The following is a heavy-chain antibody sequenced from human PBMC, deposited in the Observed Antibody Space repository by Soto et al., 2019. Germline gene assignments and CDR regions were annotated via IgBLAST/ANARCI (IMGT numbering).Heavy chain of an antibody. Sequence: SETLSLTCAVYGGSFSGYYWSWIRQPPGKGLEWIGEINHSGSTNYNPSLKSRVTISVDTSKNQFSLKLSSLTAADTAVDYCARRRLSRNSIVGALRRFDPWGQGTLVTVSS. J-gene: IGHJ5*02. CDR1: GGSFSGYY. CDR3: ARRRLSRNSIVGALRRFDP. V-gene: IGHV4-34*01. D-gene: IGHD1-26*01. CDR2: INHSGST.